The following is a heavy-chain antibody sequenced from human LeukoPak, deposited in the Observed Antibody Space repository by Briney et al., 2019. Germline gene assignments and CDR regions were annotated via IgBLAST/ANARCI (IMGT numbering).Heavy chain of an antibody. J-gene: IGHJ4*02. CDR3: ARDIPTRFGIFGVVDY. CDR1: GFTFSSYS. CDR2: ISSSSSYI. D-gene: IGHD3-3*01. Sequence: PGGSLRLSCAASGFTFSSYSMNWVRQAPGEGLEWVSSISSSSSYIYYADSVKGRFTISRDNAKNSLYLQMNSLRAEDTAVYYCARDIPTRFGIFGVVDYWGQGTLVTVSS. V-gene: IGHV3-21*01.